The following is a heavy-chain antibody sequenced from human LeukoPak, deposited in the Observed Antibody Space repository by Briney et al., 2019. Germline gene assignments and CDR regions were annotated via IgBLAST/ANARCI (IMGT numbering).Heavy chain of an antibody. CDR1: GFDFSSNW. CDR2: IKGDGIST. Sequence: GGSLRLSCAASGFDFSSNWMHWVRHAPGQGLVWVSRIKGDGISTSYADSVKGRFTISRDIAKNTLYLQMNSLRAEDTGVYYCAKDHYWSIDYWGRGTLVTVSS. CDR3: AKDHYWSIDY. J-gene: IGHJ4*02. D-gene: IGHD3-3*01. V-gene: IGHV3-74*01.